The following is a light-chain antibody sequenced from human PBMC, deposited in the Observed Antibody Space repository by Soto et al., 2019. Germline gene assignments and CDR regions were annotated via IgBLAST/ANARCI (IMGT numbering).Light chain of an antibody. J-gene: IGLJ2*01. Sequence: QSALTQPRSVSGSPGQSVTISCTGTSSDVGGYNYVSWYQQHPGKAPKLMIYDVSNQPSGVPDRFSGSKSSSTASLTISGLQAEDEADYYCCSYAGSYTVVFGGGTKLTVL. V-gene: IGLV2-11*01. CDR3: CSYAGSYTVV. CDR2: DVS. CDR1: SSDVGGYNY.